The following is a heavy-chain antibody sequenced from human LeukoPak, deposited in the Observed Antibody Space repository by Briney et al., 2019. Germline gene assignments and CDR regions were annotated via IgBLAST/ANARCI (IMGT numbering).Heavy chain of an antibody. CDR3: AREKQLPDY. Sequence: PSETLSLTCTVSGGSTSSSSYYWGWIRQPPGKGLEWIGSIYYSGSTYYNPSLKSRVTISVDTSKNQFSLKLSSVTAADTAVYYCAREKQLPDYWGQGTLVTVSS. D-gene: IGHD6-13*01. CDR1: GGSTSSSSYY. J-gene: IGHJ4*02. CDR2: IYYSGST. V-gene: IGHV4-39*07.